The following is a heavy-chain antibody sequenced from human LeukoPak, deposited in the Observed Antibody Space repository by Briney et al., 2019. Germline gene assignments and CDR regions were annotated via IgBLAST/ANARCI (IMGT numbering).Heavy chain of an antibody. V-gene: IGHV4-39*07. Sequence: PSETLSLTCTVSGGPINSGTYYWGWIRQPPGKGLEWIGNIYYGGSTFCNPSLKSRVTMSLDTSKNQFSLMLSSVTAADTAVYYCARVPSYYDSGGYLPTYYFDYWAREPWSPSPQ. J-gene: IGHJ4*02. CDR3: ARVPSYYDSGGYLPTYYFDY. CDR2: IYYGGST. CDR1: GGPINSGTYY. D-gene: IGHD3-22*01.